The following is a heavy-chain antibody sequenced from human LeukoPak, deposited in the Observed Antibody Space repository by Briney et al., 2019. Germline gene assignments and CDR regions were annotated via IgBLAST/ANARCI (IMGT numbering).Heavy chain of an antibody. D-gene: IGHD6-19*01. V-gene: IGHV3-23*01. J-gene: IGHJ4*02. CDR3: ARRSGIAVAGAFDY. CDR1: GFTFSNYA. CDR2: ISGSGDST. Sequence: GGSLRLSCAASGFTFSNYAMRWVRQAPGKGLEWFSGISGSGDSTYYADSVKGRFTISRDNSKNTLYLQMNSLRAEDTAVYYCARRSGIAVAGAFDYWGQGTLATVSS.